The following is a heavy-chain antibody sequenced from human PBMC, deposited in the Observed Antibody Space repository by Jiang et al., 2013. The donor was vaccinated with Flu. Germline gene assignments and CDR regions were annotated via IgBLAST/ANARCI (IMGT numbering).Heavy chain of an antibody. D-gene: IGHD6-19*01. CDR2: INPNSGGT. CDR3: ARVGPSGWYLGHLNY. CDR1: GYTFTGYY. Sequence: GAEVKKPGASVKVSCKASGYTFTGYYMHWVRQAPGQGLEWMGWINPNSGGTNYAQKFQGRVTMTRDTSISTAYMELSRLRSDDTAVYYCARVGPSGWYLGHLNYWGQGTLVTVSS. V-gene: IGHV1-2*02. J-gene: IGHJ4*02.